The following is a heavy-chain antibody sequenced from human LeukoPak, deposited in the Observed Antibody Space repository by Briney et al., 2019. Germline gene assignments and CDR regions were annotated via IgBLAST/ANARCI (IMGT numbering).Heavy chain of an antibody. Sequence: PSETLSLTCTVSGGSISSSSYYWGWIRQPPGKGLEWIGSIYYSGSTYYNPSLKSRVTISVETSKNQFSLKLSSVTAADTAVYYCARQGLWFGEALFDYWGQGTLVTVSS. J-gene: IGHJ4*02. CDR3: ARQGLWFGEALFDY. CDR2: IYYSGST. D-gene: IGHD3-10*01. V-gene: IGHV4-39*01. CDR1: GGSISSSSYY.